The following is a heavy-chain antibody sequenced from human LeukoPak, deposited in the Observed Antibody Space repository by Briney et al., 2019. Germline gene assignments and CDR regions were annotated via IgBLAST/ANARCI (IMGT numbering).Heavy chain of an antibody. CDR1: GYTLTELS. J-gene: IGHJ6*02. V-gene: IGHV1-24*01. CDR3: ATGPIASYSSSWYGMDV. CDR2: FDPEDGET. D-gene: IGHD6-13*01. Sequence: ASVKVSCKVSGYTLTELSMHWVRRAPGKGLEWMGGFDPEDGETIYAQKFQGRVTMTEDTSTDTAYMELSSLRSEDTAVYYCATGPIASYSSSWYGMDVWGQGTTVTVSS.